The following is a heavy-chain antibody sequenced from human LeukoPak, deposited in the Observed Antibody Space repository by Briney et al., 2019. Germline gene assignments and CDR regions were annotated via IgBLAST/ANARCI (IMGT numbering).Heavy chain of an antibody. D-gene: IGHD3-9*01. CDR1: GFTFSLYW. CDR3: AGGTGFIIKD. CDR2: IKQDGSEK. J-gene: IGHJ4*02. Sequence: GGSLRLSCAASGFTFSLYWMNWVRRAPGKGLEWVANIKQDGSEKNYVDSVKGRFTISRDNAKNSLYLQMNNLRVEDTAMYYCAGGTGFIIKDWGQGTLVTVSS. V-gene: IGHV3-7*03.